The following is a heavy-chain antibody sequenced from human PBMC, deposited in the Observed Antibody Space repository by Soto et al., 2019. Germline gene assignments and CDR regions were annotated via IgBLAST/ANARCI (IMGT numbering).Heavy chain of an antibody. Sequence: QMQLVQSGPEVKKPGTSVKVSCKASGFTFTSSAVQWVRQARGQRLEWIGWIVVGSGNTNYAQKFQERVTITREMSTSTAYMELSSLRSEDTAVYYCAAEDYYDSSGYGYFDLWGRGTLVTVSS. D-gene: IGHD3-22*01. CDR1: GFTFTSSA. V-gene: IGHV1-58*01. CDR3: AAEDYYDSSGYGYFDL. CDR2: IVVGSGNT. J-gene: IGHJ2*01.